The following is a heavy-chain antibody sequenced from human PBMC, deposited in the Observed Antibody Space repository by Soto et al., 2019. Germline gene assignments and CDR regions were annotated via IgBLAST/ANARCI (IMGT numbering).Heavy chain of an antibody. CDR2: IWYGGSNK. CDR3: ARDDYGDYVRKYYYYGMDV. V-gene: IGHV3-33*01. D-gene: IGHD4-17*01. Sequence: GGSLRLSCAASGFTFSSYGMHWVRQAPGKGLEWVAVIWYGGSNKYYADSVKGRFTISRDNSKNTLYLQMNSLRAEDTAVYYCARDDYGDYVRKYYYYGMDVWGQGTTVTVSS. J-gene: IGHJ6*02. CDR1: GFTFSSYG.